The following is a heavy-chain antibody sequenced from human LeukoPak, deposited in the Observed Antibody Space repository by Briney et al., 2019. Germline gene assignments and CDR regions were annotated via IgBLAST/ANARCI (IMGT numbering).Heavy chain of an antibody. V-gene: IGHV3-23*01. CDR1: GFNFITAA. CDR2: IGSSGGST. Sequence: GGSLRLSCAAPGFNFITAAMTWVRQAPGKGLEWVSLIGSSGGSTYYADSVKGRFTISRDNFNHTLSLQMNSMTVEDTAIYYCVKDIQLSTWGLGTMVTVSS. CDR3: VKDIQLST. J-gene: IGHJ3*01. D-gene: IGHD5-24*01.